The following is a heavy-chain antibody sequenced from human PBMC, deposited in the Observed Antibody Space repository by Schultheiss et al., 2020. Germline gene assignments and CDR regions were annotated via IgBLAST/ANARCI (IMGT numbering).Heavy chain of an antibody. CDR3: ARTVVEDSNWFDP. Sequence: SETLSLSCAVYGGSFSGYYWGWIRQPPGKGLEWIGSIYYSGSTYYNPSLKSRVTISVDTSTNQFSLKLSSVTAADTAVYYCARTVVEDSNWFDPWGQGTLVTVS. CDR2: IYYSGST. D-gene: IGHD2-2*01. V-gene: IGHV4-39*01. CDR1: GGSFSGYY. J-gene: IGHJ5*02.